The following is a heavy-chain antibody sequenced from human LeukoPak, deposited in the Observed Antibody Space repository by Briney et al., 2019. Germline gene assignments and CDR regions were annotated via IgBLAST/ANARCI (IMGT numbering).Heavy chain of an antibody. CDR2: IYHSGST. V-gene: IGHV4-30-2*01. J-gene: IGHJ4*02. Sequence: SQTLSLTCTVSGGSISSGGYYWSWIRQPPGKGLEWIGYIYHSGSTYYNPSLKSRVTISVDRSKNQFSLKLSSVTAADTAVYYCARNDWGSAGGVYFDYWGQGTLVTVSS. D-gene: IGHD7-27*01. CDR1: GGSISSGGYY. CDR3: ARNDWGSAGGVYFDY.